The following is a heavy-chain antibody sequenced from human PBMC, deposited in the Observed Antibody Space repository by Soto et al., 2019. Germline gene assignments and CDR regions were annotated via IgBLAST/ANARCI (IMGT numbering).Heavy chain of an antibody. CDR2: IYWDDDK. V-gene: IGHV2-5*02. CDR3: AHRGSVNGWYNYFDS. D-gene: IGHD6-19*01. CDR1: GFSLSTTGVG. Sequence: QITLKESGRTLVKPTQTLTLTCTFSGFSLSTTGVGVGWIRQPPGEALEWLALIYWDDDKRYSPSLEHRLTLTQDTSQKQVVLTMANMDPVDTATYYYAHRGSVNGWYNYFDSWGQGTLVTVSS. J-gene: IGHJ4*02.